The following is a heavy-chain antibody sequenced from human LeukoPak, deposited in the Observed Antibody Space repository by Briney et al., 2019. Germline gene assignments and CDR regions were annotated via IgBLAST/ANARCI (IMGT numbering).Heavy chain of an antibody. CDR2: IYYSGSI. V-gene: IGHV4-59*01. CDR3: ASKSERFLETGAFDI. CDR1: GVSISSYY. D-gene: IGHD3-3*01. Sequence: SETLSLTCTVSGVSISSYYWSWIRRPPGKGLEWIGYIYYSGSINYNPSLESRVTISVDTSKNQFSLRLSSVTAADTAVYFCASKSERFLETGAFDIWGQGTMVTVSS. J-gene: IGHJ3*02.